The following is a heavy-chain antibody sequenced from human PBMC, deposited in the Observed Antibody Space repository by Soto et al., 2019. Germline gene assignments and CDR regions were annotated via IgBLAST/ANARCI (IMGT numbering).Heavy chain of an antibody. V-gene: IGHV1-69*02. D-gene: IGHD6-19*01. CDR2: IIPSLGIA. CDR3: ARSRIAVAGCPSYYYYGMDV. Sequence: QVQLVQSGAEVKKPGSSVKVSCKASGGTFSSYTISWVRQAPGQGLEWMGRIIPSLGIANYAQKFQGRVTITADKSTSTAYMELSSLRSEDTAVYYCARSRIAVAGCPSYYYYGMDVWGQGTTVTVSS. J-gene: IGHJ6*01. CDR1: GGTFSSYT.